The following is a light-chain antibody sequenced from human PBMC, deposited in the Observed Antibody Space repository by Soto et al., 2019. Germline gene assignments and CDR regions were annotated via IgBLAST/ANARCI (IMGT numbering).Light chain of an antibody. CDR1: SSDIGNYNY. V-gene: IGLV2-14*01. CDR3: SSWSSSTTLV. Sequence: QSALTHPASVSGSPGQSITISCSGTSSDIGNYNYVSWYQQHPDRAPKLVIYDVGNRPSGVSNRFSGSKSGNTASLTISGLQAEDEADYYCSSWSSSTTLVFGGGTKLTVL. CDR2: DVG. J-gene: IGLJ2*01.